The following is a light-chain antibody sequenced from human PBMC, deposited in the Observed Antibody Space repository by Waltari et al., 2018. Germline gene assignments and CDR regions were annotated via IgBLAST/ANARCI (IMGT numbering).Light chain of an antibody. CDR3: QQRSDWPLT. CDR1: QSLSTY. V-gene: IGKV3-11*01. Sequence: EIVLTQSPATLSLSPGERAPLSCRASQSLSTYLGWYQQKPGQAPRLLIFDASSRATGFPARFSATGSGTDFTLTISSLEPEDFATYYCQQRSDWPLTFGGGTKVELK. CDR2: DAS. J-gene: IGKJ4*01.